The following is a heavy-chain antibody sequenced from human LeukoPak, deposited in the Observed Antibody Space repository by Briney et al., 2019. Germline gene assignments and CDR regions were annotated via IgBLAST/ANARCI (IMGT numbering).Heavy chain of an antibody. Sequence: GGSLRLSCAASGFTFRSHAMSWVRQVPGKGLEWVSGISDSGGSRYYADSVKGRFTISRDNSKNTLYLQMNSLRGEDTALYYCAKDITPALNYDFWSGNYPNWFDPWGQGTLVTVSS. CDR1: GFTFRSHA. CDR2: ISDSGGSR. V-gene: IGHV3-23*01. CDR3: AKDITPALNYDFWSGNYPNWFDP. D-gene: IGHD3-3*01. J-gene: IGHJ5*02.